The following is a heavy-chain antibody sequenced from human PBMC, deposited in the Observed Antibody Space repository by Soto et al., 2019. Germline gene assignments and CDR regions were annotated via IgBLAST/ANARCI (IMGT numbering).Heavy chain of an antibody. J-gene: IGHJ4*02. Sequence: SVKVSCKASGFTFTSSAVQWLRQARGQRLEWIGWIVVGSGNTNYAQKFQERVTITRDMSTSTAYMELSSLRSEDTAVYYCAAGRRDGYNYAPRFDYWGQGTLVTVSS. CDR1: GFTFTSSA. D-gene: IGHD5-12*01. V-gene: IGHV1-58*01. CDR2: IVVGSGNT. CDR3: AAGRRDGYNYAPRFDY.